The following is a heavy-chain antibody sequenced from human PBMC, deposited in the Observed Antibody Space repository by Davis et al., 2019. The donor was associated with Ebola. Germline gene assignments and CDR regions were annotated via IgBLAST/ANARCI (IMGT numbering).Heavy chain of an antibody. J-gene: IGHJ4*02. CDR3: AKYSVETTGDY. CDR2: IYSGGNT. Sequence: PGGSLRLSCAASGFTVSTNFMSWVSQAPGKGLEWVSVIYSGGNTFYADSVKGRFTISRDNSKNSVYLQMNSLRAEDTAVYYCAKYSVETTGDYWGQGTLVTVSS. D-gene: IGHD2/OR15-2a*01. CDR1: GFTVSTNF. V-gene: IGHV3-53*01.